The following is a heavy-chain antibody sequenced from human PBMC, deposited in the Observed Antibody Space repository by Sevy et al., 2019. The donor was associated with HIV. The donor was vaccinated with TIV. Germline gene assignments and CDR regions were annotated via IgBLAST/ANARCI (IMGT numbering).Heavy chain of an antibody. CDR3: ARDSYYYDSSDYGDAFDI. D-gene: IGHD3-22*01. J-gene: IGHJ3*02. V-gene: IGHV6-1*01. CDR2: TYYRSKWYN. Sequence: SQTLSLTCDISGDSVSSDSAAWNWIRQSPSRGLEWLGKTYYRSKWYNDYAVSVKGRITFNPDKSKNQLSLQLNSVTPEDTAVYYCARDSYYYDSSDYGDAFDIWGQGTMVTVSS. CDR1: GDSVSSDSAA.